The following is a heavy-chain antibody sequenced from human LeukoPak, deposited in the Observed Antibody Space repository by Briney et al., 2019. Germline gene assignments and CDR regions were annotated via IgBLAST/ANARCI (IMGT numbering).Heavy chain of an antibody. D-gene: IGHD3-3*01. Sequence: ASVKVSCKASGYTFTSYGISWVRQAPGQGLEWMGWISAYNGNTNYAQTLQGRVTMTTDTSTSTAYMELRSLRSDDTAVYYCAREGTYYDFWSGYSELDYYYYYYMDVWGKGTTVTVSS. J-gene: IGHJ6*03. CDR3: AREGTYYDFWSGYSELDYYYYYYMDV. CDR2: ISAYNGNT. V-gene: IGHV1-18*01. CDR1: GYTFTSYG.